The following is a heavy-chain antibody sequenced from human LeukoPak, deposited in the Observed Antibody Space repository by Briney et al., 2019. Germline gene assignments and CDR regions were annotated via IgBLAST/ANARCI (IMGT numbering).Heavy chain of an antibody. CDR3: ARGHLDTAIPRPNYYYYMDV. V-gene: IGHV1-8*03. D-gene: IGHD5-18*01. CDR1: GYTFTSYG. CDR2: MNPNSGNT. J-gene: IGHJ6*03. Sequence: GASVKVSCKASGYTFTSYGISWVRQATGQGLEWMGWMNPNSGNTGYAQKFQGRVTITRNTSISTAYMELSSLRSEDTAVYYCARGHLDTAIPRPNYYYYMDVWGKGTTVTVSS.